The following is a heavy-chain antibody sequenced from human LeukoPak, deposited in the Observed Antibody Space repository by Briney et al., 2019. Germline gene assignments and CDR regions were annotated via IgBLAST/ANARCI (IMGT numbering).Heavy chain of an antibody. CDR3: TRDRSNYGSGSYYKFDY. Sequence: PGGSLRLSCAASGFTFSSYWMHWVRQDPGKGLVWVSRINSDGSSTSYADSVKGRFTISRDNAKNTLYLQMNSLRAEDTAVYYCTRDRSNYGSGSYYKFDYWGQGTLVTVSS. CDR2: INSDGSST. J-gene: IGHJ4*02. D-gene: IGHD3-10*01. V-gene: IGHV3-74*01. CDR1: GFTFSSYW.